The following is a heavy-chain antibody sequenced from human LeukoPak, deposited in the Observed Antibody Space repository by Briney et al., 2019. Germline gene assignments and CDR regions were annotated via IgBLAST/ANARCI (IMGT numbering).Heavy chain of an antibody. CDR3: ARHPVAGSY. Sequence: GGSLRLSCAASGFIVSSNYMSWVRQSPGKGLEWVSVIYSGGSTFYADSVKGRFTISRDNSKNTLYLQMNTLRAEDTAVYYCARHPVAGSYWGQGTLVTVSS. V-gene: IGHV3-53*01. J-gene: IGHJ4*02. CDR2: IYSGGST. CDR1: GFIVSSNY. D-gene: IGHD6-19*01.